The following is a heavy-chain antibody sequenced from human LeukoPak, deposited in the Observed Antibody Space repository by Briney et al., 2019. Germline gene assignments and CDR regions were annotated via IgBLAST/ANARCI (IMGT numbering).Heavy chain of an antibody. J-gene: IGHJ5*02. Sequence: GGSLRLSCAASGFTFSSYGMHWVRQAPGQGLEWMGWINPNSGGTNYAQKFQGRVTMTRDTSISTAYMELSRLRSDDTAVYYCARSYCSGGSCYSGVWFDPWGQGTLVTVSS. D-gene: IGHD2-15*01. CDR2: INPNSGGT. CDR3: ARSYCSGGSCYSGVWFDP. CDR1: GFTFSSYG. V-gene: IGHV1-2*02.